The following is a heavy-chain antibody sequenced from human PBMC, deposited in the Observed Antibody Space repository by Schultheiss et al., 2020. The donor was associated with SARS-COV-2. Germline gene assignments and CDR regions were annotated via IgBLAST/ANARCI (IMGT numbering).Heavy chain of an antibody. J-gene: IGHJ3*02. V-gene: IGHV1-69*04. CDR3: ASAYCGGDCYSHDAFDI. Sequence: SVKVSCKASGGTFSSYAISWVRQAPGQGLEWMGRIIPILGIANYAQKFQGRVTITADKSTSTDYMELSSLRSQDTAVYYCASAYCGGDCYSHDAFDIWGQGTMVTVSS. D-gene: IGHD2-21*02. CDR1: GGTFSSYA. CDR2: IIPILGIA.